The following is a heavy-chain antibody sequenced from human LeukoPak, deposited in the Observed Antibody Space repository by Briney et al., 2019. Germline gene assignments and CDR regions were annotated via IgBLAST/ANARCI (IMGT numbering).Heavy chain of an antibody. Sequence: GESLKISCKGSGDRFTNYWIGWVRQMPGKGLEWMGIIYPGDSETRYSPTFQGQVTISADKSISTAYLQWSSLKASDTAMYYCARPGGSYFNSAFDIWGQGTMVTVSS. J-gene: IGHJ3*02. V-gene: IGHV5-51*01. CDR1: GDRFTNYW. D-gene: IGHD1-26*01. CDR3: ARPGGSYFNSAFDI. CDR2: IYPGDSET.